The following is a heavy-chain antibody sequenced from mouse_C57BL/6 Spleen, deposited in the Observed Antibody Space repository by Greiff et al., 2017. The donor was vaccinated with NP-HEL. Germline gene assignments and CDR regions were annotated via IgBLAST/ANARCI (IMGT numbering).Heavy chain of an antibody. V-gene: IGHV1-64*01. Sequence: QVQLKQPGAELVKPGASVKLSCKASGYTFTSYWMHWVKQRPGQGLEWIGMIHPNSGSTNYNEKFKSKATLTVDKSSSTAYMQLSSLTSEDSAVYYCARYYYGSSGYFDVWGTGTTVTVSS. J-gene: IGHJ1*03. D-gene: IGHD1-1*01. CDR1: GYTFTSYW. CDR2: IHPNSGST. CDR3: ARYYYGSSGYFDV.